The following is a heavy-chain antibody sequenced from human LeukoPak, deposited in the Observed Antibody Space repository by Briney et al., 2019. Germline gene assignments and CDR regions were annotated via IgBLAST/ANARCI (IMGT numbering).Heavy chain of an antibody. V-gene: IGHV3-21*01. Sequence: GGSLRLSCAASGFTFSSYSMNWVRQAPGKGLEWVSSISSSSSYIYYADSVKGGFTISRDNAKNSLYLQMNSLRAEDTAVYYCARGGPHDPHDYWGQGTLVTVYS. J-gene: IGHJ4*02. CDR1: GFTFSSYS. CDR2: ISSSSSYI. CDR3: ARGGPHDPHDY. D-gene: IGHD3-16*01.